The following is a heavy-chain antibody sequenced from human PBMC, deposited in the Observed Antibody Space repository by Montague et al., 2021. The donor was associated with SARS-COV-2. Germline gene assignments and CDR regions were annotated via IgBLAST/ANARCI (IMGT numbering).Heavy chain of an antibody. CDR1: GGSISSYY. CDR3: ARRSLGYCSGGSCYSAFDP. D-gene: IGHD2-15*01. CDR2: GYYSGST. Sequence: SETLSLTCTVSGGSISSYYWSWIRQPPRKGLEWIGYGYYSGSTNYNPSLTSRVTISVYTSKNQFSLTLSSVTAAATAVYYCARRSLGYCSGGSCYSAFDPWGQGTLVTVSS. J-gene: IGHJ5*02. V-gene: IGHV4-59*01.